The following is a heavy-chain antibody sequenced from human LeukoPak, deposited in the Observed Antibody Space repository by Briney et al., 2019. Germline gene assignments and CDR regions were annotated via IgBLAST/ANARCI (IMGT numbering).Heavy chain of an antibody. J-gene: IGHJ5*02. CDR1: GFTFSSYW. CDR2: INSDGSST. CDR3: ARDLYIAVTAP. Sequence: PGGSLRLSCAASGFTFSSYWMHWVRHAPGKGLVWVSRINSDGSSTSYADSVKGRFTISRDNAKNTLYLQMNSLRAEDTAEYYCARDLYIAVTAPWGQGTLVTVSS. D-gene: IGHD6-19*01. V-gene: IGHV3-74*01.